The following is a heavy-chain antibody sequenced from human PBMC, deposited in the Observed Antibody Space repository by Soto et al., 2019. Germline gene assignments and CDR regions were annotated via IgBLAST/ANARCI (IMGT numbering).Heavy chain of an antibody. Sequence: QVQLVQSGAEVKTPGSSVEVSCKASGGIFSSFSITWVRQVPGHGLEWMGGIIPMTGTPNYAEKFQGRLPLTAAASTRTAYLVLSSLKSEATAVYYCARGPIFPGATSWLDPWGEGTVVIVSS. J-gene: IGHJ5*02. D-gene: IGHD1-1*01. CDR1: GGIFSSFS. CDR3: ARGPIFPGATSWLDP. V-gene: IGHV1-69*01. CDR2: IIPMTGTP.